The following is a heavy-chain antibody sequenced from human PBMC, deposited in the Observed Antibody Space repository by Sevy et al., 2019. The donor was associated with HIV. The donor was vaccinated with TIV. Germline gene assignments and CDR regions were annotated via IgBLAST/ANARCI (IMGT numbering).Heavy chain of an antibody. CDR2: IKQDGSEK. Sequence: GGSLRLSCAASGFNFSRDWMSWVRKAPGTGLEWVANIKQDGSEKYYVDSVKGRFTISRDNAKNSLNLQMNSLRAEDTAVYYCARGVGSFDYWGQGALVTVSS. V-gene: IGHV3-7*01. J-gene: IGHJ4*02. CDR3: ARGVGSFDY. CDR1: GFNFSRDW. D-gene: IGHD3-10*01.